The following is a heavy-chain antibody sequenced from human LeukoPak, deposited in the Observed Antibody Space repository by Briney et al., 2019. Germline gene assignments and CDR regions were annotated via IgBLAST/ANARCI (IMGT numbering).Heavy chain of an antibody. D-gene: IGHD2-2*02. CDR1: GYRFTNYW. CDR3: ARHAHCSSTSCYNFDY. J-gene: IGHJ4*02. V-gene: IGHV5-51*01. Sequence: GESLKISCKGSGYRFTNYWIGWVRQMPGKGLEWMGIIYPGDSDTRYSPSFQGQVTISADKSISTAYLQWSSLKASDTAMYYCARHAHCSSTSCYNFDYWGQGTLVTVSS. CDR2: IYPGDSDT.